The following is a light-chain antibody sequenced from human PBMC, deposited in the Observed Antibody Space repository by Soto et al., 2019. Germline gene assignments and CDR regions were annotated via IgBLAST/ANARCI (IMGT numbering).Light chain of an antibody. J-gene: IGKJ1*01. V-gene: IGKV4-1*01. CDR2: WAS. CDR3: QQYYSTPLT. Sequence: DIVMTQSPDSLAVSLGEGATINCKSSQSVLYSSNNKNYLAWYQQKPGQPPKLLIYWASTRESGVPDRFSDSGSGTDFTLTISSLQAEDVAVYYCQQYYSTPLTFGHGTKVDIK. CDR1: QSVLYSSNNKNY.